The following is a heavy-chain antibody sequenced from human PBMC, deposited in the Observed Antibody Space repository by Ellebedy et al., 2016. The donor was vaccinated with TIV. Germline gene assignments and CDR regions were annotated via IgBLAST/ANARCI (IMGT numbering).Heavy chain of an antibody. V-gene: IGHV3-23*01. CDR3: ARGKSGTYIHHAFDY. D-gene: IGHD1-14*01. CDR2: FGVSGDST. CDR1: GFTLSNYA. Sequence: GESLKISCAASGFTLSNYAMSWVRQAAGKGLEWVSGFGVSGDSTYYSDSVKGRFTISRDNSKNTLYLQMNNLRAEDTAIYYCARGKSGTYIHHAFDYWGQGTLVTVSS. J-gene: IGHJ4*02.